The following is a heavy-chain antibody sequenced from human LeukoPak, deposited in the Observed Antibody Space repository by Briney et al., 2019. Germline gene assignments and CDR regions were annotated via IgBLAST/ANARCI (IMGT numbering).Heavy chain of an antibody. V-gene: IGHV3-21*01. J-gene: IGHJ4*02. CDR1: GFTFSDYD. CDR2: ISYLSSHV. Sequence: GGSLRLSCSASGFTFSDYDMNWVRQALGKRLEWVSSISYLSSHVYYGDSVKGRFSISRDNAKNSLYLQMNSLGAEDTAIYYCGRAFPPLRTSSAGDLWGQGILVTVSS. D-gene: IGHD3-16*01. CDR3: GRAFPPLRTSSAGDL.